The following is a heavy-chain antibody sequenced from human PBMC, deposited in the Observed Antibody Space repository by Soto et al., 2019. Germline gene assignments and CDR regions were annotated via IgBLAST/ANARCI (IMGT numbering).Heavy chain of an antibody. V-gene: IGHV1-46*01. Sequence: ASVKVSCKASGYIFTSYYIHWVRQAPGQGLEWMGWINPFDGSRMFAQSFQGRVTMTRDTSTSTVYMEVTAADTAVYYCARGFYDSEGYSNPFDNWGQGTLVTVSS. D-gene: IGHD3-22*01. J-gene: IGHJ4*02. CDR2: INPFDGSR. CDR3: ARGFYDSEGYSNPFDN. CDR1: GYIFTSYY.